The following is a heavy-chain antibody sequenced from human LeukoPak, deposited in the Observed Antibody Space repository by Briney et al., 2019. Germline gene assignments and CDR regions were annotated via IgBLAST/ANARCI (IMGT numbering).Heavy chain of an antibody. D-gene: IGHD1-26*01. Sequence: ASVKVSCKAFGYTFTSNYMHWVRQAPGQGLEWMGWINPNSGGTNYAQKFQGRVTMTRDTSISTAYMDLSRLRSDDTAVYYCARGSIVGATFDYFDYWGQGTLVTVSS. V-gene: IGHV1-2*02. J-gene: IGHJ4*02. CDR3: ARGSIVGATFDYFDY. CDR1: GYTFTSNY. CDR2: INPNSGGT.